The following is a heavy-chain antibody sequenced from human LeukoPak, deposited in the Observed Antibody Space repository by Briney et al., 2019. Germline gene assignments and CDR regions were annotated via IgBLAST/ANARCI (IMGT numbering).Heavy chain of an antibody. D-gene: IGHD2-21*02. V-gene: IGHV4-4*07. J-gene: IGHJ4*02. CDR3: ARYGDPNYYFDF. Sequence: SETLSLTCTVSGGSISSYYWSWIRQPAGEGLEWIGRVYTTEDAKYNPSLESRVSMSLDMSKNQFSLKLTSVTAADMAVYYCARYGDPNYYFDFWGQGTLVTVSS. CDR2: VYTTEDA. CDR1: GGSISSYY.